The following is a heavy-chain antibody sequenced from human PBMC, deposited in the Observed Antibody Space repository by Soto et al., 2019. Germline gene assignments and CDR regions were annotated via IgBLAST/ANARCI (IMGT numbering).Heavy chain of an antibody. D-gene: IGHD3-10*01. V-gene: IGHV3-30-3*01. CDR1: GFTFSNYI. CDR2: ILHDGNNK. Sequence: QVQLVESGGGVVQPGRSLRLSCAASGFTFSNYIMHWVRQAPGKGLEWVAIILHDGNNKYYADSVKGRFTISRDNSKNTLYLQMNSLRTEDRAIYYCARDDEGASYCDLGYWGQGTLVTVSS. J-gene: IGHJ4*02. CDR3: ARDDEGASYCDLGY.